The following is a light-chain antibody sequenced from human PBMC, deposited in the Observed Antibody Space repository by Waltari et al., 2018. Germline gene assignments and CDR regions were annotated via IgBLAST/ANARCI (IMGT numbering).Light chain of an antibody. V-gene: IGLV2-14*01. J-gene: IGLJ1*01. CDR3: SSYTSSTPYV. CDR1: SSDVGGSHY. Sequence: QSALTQPASVSGSPGQSITISCPGTSSDVGGSHYVSWYQQHPGKAPKLMIYEVSNRPSGVSNRFSGSKSGNTASLTISGLQAEDEADYYCSSYTSSTPYVFGTGTKVTVL. CDR2: EVS.